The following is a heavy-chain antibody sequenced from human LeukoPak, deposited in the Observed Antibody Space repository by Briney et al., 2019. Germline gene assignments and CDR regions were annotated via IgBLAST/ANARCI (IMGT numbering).Heavy chain of an antibody. V-gene: IGHV3-30-3*01. CDR3: ARTPPYGNDSSGEYYFDY. Sequence: GGSLRLSCAASGFTFSSYAMHWVRQAPGKGLEWVAVISYDGSNKYYADSVKGRFTISRDNSKNTLYLQMNSLRAEDTAVYYCARTPPYGNDSSGEYYFDYWGQGTLSPSPQ. J-gene: IGHJ4*02. D-gene: IGHD3-22*01. CDR1: GFTFSSYA. CDR2: ISYDGSNK.